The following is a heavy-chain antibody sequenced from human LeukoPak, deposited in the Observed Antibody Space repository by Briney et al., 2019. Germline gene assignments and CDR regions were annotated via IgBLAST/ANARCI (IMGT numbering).Heavy chain of an antibody. V-gene: IGHV3-73*01. J-gene: IGHJ4*02. CDR1: GFTFSGSA. Sequence: GGSLRLSCAASGFTFSGSAMHWVRQASGKGLEWVGRIRSKANSYATAYAASVKGRFTISRDDSKNTAYLQMNSLKTEDTAVYYCTTDYQGELKDWGQGTLVTVSS. CDR2: IRSKANSYAT. D-gene: IGHD1-26*01. CDR3: TTDYQGELKD.